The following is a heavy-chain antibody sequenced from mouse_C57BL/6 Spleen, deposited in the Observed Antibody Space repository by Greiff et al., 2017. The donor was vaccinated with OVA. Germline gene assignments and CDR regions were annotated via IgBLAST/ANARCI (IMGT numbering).Heavy chain of an antibody. CDR3: ASLYDYDGYYAMDY. D-gene: IGHD2-4*01. Sequence: QVQLKQPGAELVKPGASVKLSCKASGYTFTSYWMHWVKQRPGQGLEWIGMIHPNSGSTNYNEKFKSKATLTVDKSSSTAYMQLSSLTSEDSAVYYCASLYDYDGYYAMDYWGQGTSVTVSS. CDR2: IHPNSGST. V-gene: IGHV1-64*01. CDR1: GYTFTSYW. J-gene: IGHJ4*01.